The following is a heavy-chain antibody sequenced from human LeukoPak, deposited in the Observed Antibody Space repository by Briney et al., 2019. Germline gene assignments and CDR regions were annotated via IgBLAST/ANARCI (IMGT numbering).Heavy chain of an antibody. CDR3: VRHDYYVSGGFDY. CDR1: GDSISTSSYF. D-gene: IGHD3-22*01. V-gene: IGHV4-39*01. CDR2: FQYIGST. Sequence: SETLSLTCTVSGDSISTSSYFWGWIRQPPGKGLEWIGTFQYIGSTYYNPPLKSRVIISVDTSNNQFSLKMSSVTAADTAVYYCVRHDYYVSGGFDYWGQGTLVTVSS. J-gene: IGHJ4*02.